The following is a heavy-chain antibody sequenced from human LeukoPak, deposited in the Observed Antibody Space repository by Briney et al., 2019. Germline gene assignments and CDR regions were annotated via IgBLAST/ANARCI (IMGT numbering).Heavy chain of an antibody. CDR2: VRNDGFDT. J-gene: IGHJ4*02. V-gene: IGHV3-30*02. CDR1: GLTFTNHG. D-gene: IGHD4-23*01. CDR3: ARDRGKDYFGD. Sequence: GGALRLSFVTSGLTFTNHGFHWLRQAAGKGVEWVAFVRNDGFDTYHSNSVKGRFSISRDDSKNTVYLQMNSLRAEDTALYYCARDRGKDYFGDWGQGTQVTVSS.